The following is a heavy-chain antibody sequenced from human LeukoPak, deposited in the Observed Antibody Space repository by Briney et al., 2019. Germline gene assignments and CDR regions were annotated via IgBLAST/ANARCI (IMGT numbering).Heavy chain of an antibody. CDR2: ISAYNGNT. CDR1: GYTFTSYG. J-gene: IGHJ4*02. D-gene: IGHD2-2*01. Sequence: ASVKVSCKASGYTFTSYGISWVRQAPGQGLEWMGWISAYNGNTSYAQKFQGRVTMTRDTSTSTVYMELSSLRSEDTAVYYCAREYVVVPAGFDYWGQGTLVTVSS. V-gene: IGHV1-18*01. CDR3: AREYVVVPAGFDY.